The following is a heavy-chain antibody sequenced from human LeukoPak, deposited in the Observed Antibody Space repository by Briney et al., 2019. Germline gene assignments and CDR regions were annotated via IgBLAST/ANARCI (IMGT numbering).Heavy chain of an antibody. D-gene: IGHD6-19*01. CDR2: IIPIFGTA. J-gene: IGHJ4*02. Sequence: AASVKVSCKASGGTFSSYAISWVRQAPGQGLEWMGGIIPIFGTANYAQKFQGRVTITADESTSTAYMELSSLRSEDTAVYYCARDLYSTIAVAGALDYWGQGTLVTVSS. V-gene: IGHV1-69*13. CDR3: ARDLYSTIAVAGALDY. CDR1: GGTFSSYA.